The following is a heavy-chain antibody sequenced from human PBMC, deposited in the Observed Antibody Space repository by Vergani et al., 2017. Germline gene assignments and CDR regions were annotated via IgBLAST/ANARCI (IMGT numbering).Heavy chain of an antibody. J-gene: IGHJ5*02. D-gene: IGHD3-10*01. CDR3: ARDSXTSELRGVYWFDT. Sequence: QVQLHESGPGLVKPSQTLALTCTVSGGSITSGSFYWSWIRQPAGKGLEWIGRIHSSGTTNYNPSLKSRVTLSVDTSKNQLSLRMTSVTAADTAVYYCARDSXTSELRGVYWFDTWVQGTLVSVSS. V-gene: IGHV4-61*02. CDR2: IHSSGTT. CDR1: GGSITSGSFY.